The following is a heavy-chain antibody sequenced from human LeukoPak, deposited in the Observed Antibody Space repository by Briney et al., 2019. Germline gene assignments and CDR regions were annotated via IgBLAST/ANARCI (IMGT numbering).Heavy chain of an antibody. D-gene: IGHD5-12*01. CDR3: ASHVGTIGGNWFDP. CDR1: GGTFSSYA. Sequence: ASVKVSCKASGGTFSSYAISWVRQAPGQGLEWMGGIIPIFGTANYAQKFQGRVTITADESTSTAYMKLSSLRSEDTAVYYCASHVGTIGGNWFDPWGQGTLVTVSS. J-gene: IGHJ5*02. CDR2: IIPIFGTA. V-gene: IGHV1-69*13.